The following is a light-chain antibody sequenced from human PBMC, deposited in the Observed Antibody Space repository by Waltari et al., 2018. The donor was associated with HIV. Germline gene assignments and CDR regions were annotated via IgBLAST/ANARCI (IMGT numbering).Light chain of an antibody. CDR1: QSISTY. V-gene: IGKV3-11*01. J-gene: IGKJ2*01. CDR2: DAS. CDR3: QQRGDWPQN. Sequence: EIVLTQSPATLSLSPGERATLSCRASQSISTYLAWYQQQPGQAPRLLIHDASSRATGIPARFSASGSGTDFTLTISSLEPEDFAVYYCQQRGDWPQNFGPGTKLEIK.